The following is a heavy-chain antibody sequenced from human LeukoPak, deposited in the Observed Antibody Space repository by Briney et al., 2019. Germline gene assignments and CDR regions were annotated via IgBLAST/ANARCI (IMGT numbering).Heavy chain of an antibody. CDR2: MNSNSGNT. Sequence: GSVKVSCKASGYTFTSYDINWVRQATGQGREWMGWMNSNSGNTGYAQKFQGRVTMTRNTTISTAYMELSSLRSEDTAVYYCARGTTGDPIDYWGQGTLVTVSS. CDR3: ARGTTGDPIDY. J-gene: IGHJ4*02. CDR1: GYTFTSYD. V-gene: IGHV1-8*01. D-gene: IGHD7-27*01.